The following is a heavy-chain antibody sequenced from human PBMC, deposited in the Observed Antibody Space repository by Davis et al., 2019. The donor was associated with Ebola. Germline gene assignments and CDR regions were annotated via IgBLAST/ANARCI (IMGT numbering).Heavy chain of an antibody. D-gene: IGHD6-19*01. J-gene: IGHJ5*02. CDR3: AKDFEVTVAGTGGWFEP. CDR1: GFTFSNYA. V-gene: IGHV3-23*01. Sequence: GESLKTPCAASGFTFSNYALTWVRQPPRKGLEWVSAISGSGGSTYYADSVKGRFTIPRVNSKNTLYLQMNSLRAEDTAVYYCAKDFEVTVAGTGGWFEPWGQGTLVTVSS. CDR2: ISGSGGST.